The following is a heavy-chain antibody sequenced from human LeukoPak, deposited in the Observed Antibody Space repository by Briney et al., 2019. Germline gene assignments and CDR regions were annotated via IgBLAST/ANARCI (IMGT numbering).Heavy chain of an antibody. CDR2: ISWNSGSI. CDR1: GFTFNNYA. Sequence: GGSLRLSCAVSGFTFNNYAMHWVRQSPGKGLEWVSGISWNSGSIGYADSVKGRFTISRDNAKSSLYLQMNSLRAEDTAFYYCAKGNDFAPDYWGQGTLVTVSS. V-gene: IGHV3-9*01. CDR3: AKGNDFAPDY. D-gene: IGHD2-21*02. J-gene: IGHJ4*02.